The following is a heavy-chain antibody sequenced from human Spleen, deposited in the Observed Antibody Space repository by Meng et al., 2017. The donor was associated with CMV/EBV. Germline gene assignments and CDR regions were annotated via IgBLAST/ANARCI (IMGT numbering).Heavy chain of an antibody. V-gene: IGHV3-21*01. Sequence: GGSLRLSCAASGFTFTTYSMNWVRQAPGKGLEWVSSISSSGGAIQYSDSVKGRFTISRDNARNSVFLLMGSLRAEDTAFYYCARDALSSGGDYWGQGALVTVSS. J-gene: IGHJ4*02. D-gene: IGHD6-19*01. CDR1: GFTFTTYS. CDR3: ARDALSSGGDY. CDR2: ISSSGGAI.